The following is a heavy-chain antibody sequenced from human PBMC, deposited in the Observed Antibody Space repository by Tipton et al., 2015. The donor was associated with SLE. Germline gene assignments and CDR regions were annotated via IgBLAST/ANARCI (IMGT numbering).Heavy chain of an antibody. J-gene: IGHJ6*03. V-gene: IGHV4-39*07. CDR2: INHSGST. CDR3: ARGGEYGSSWYPRYYYYMDV. Sequence: TLSLTCTVSGGSINSGTYYWGWIRQPPGKGLEWIGEINHSGSTNYNPSLKSRVTISVDTSKSQFSLKLRSVTAADTAVYYCARGGEYGSSWYPRYYYYMDVWGKGTTVTVSS. D-gene: IGHD6-13*01. CDR1: GGSINSGTYY.